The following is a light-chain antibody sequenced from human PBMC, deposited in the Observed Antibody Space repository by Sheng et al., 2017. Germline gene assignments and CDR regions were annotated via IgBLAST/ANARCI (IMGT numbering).Light chain of an antibody. CDR3: SSYVGSNNYV. J-gene: IGLJ1*01. Sequence: QSALTQPPSASGSPGQSVAVSCTGSSSDVGGYNYVSWYQQHPGKAPKLMIFEVSKRPSGVPDRFSGSKSGYTASLTVSGLQAEDEADYYCSSYVGSNNYVFGTGTKVHRP. CDR1: SSDVGGYNY. V-gene: IGLV2-8*01. CDR2: EVS.